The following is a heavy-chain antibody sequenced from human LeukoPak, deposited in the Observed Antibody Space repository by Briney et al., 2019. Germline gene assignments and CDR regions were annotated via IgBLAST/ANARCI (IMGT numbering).Heavy chain of an antibody. CDR1: GASISSYY. J-gene: IGHJ4*02. Sequence: SETLSLTCTVSGASISSYYWSWIRQPPGKRLEWIGYIYYSGSTEYNPSLKSRVTIPVDTSQNQFSLKLSSMTAADTAVYYCARHARDTSDYYDYWGQGTQVAVSS. CDR3: ARHARDTSDYYDY. D-gene: IGHD3-22*01. CDR2: IYYSGST. V-gene: IGHV4-59*08.